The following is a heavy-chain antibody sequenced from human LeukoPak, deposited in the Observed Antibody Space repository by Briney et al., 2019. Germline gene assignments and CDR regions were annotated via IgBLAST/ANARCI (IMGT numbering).Heavy chain of an antibody. D-gene: IGHD2-15*01. CDR2: ISPYNGDG. CDR1: GYSFANYG. Sequence: ASVKVSCKTFGYSFANYGISWVRQAPGQGLEWMAWISPYNGDGIAAQRFQGRLSMTTDPSTSTAYMELRSLRSDDTAVYYCARDLVRSSCATDRCYTLAFWGQGTQITASS. V-gene: IGHV1-18*01. CDR3: ARDLVRSSCATDRCYTLAF. J-gene: IGHJ4*02.